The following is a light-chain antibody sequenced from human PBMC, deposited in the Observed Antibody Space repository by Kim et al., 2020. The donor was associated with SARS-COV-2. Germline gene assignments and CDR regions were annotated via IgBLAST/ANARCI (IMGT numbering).Light chain of an antibody. J-gene: IGLJ3*02. V-gene: IGLV10-54*01. CDR2: RNN. CDR1: SNNVGNQG. CDR3: SAWDSSLSAWV. Sequence: QAVLTQPPSVSKDLRQTATLTCTGDSNNVGNQGAAWLQQHQGHPPKLLSYRNNNRPSGISERLSASRSGNTASLTITGLQPEDEADYYCSAWDSSLSAWVFGGGTKLTVL.